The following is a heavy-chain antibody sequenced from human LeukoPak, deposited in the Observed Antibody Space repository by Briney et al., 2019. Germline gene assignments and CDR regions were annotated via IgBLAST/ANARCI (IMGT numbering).Heavy chain of an antibody. Sequence: SETLSLTCTVSGGSISSYYWSWIQQPPGKGLEWIGYIYYSGSTNYNPSLKSRVTISVDTSKNQFSLKLSSVTAADTAVYYCARDRGSYGEDWFDPWGQGTLVTVSS. J-gene: IGHJ5*02. CDR3: ARDRGSYGEDWFDP. D-gene: IGHD1-26*01. CDR1: GGSISSYY. V-gene: IGHV4-59*01. CDR2: IYYSGST.